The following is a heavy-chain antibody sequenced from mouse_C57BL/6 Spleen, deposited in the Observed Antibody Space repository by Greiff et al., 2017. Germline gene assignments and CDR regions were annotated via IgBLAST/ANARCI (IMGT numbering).Heavy chain of an antibody. V-gene: IGHV1-82*01. Sequence: VQLQQAGPELVKPGASVKISCKASGYAFSSSWMNWVKQRPGKGLEWIGRIYPGDGDTNYNGKFKGKATLTADKSSSTAYMQRSSLTSEDSAVYFCARERYYGSSYWGQGTTLTVSS. CDR3: ARERYYGSSY. D-gene: IGHD1-1*01. CDR1: GYAFSSSW. CDR2: IYPGDGDT. J-gene: IGHJ2*01.